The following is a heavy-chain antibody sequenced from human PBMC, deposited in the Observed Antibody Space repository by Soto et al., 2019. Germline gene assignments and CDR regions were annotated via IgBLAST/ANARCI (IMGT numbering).Heavy chain of an antibody. CDR3: ARGGATGYYRYFDY. Sequence: ASVKVSCKASGYTFTGYYMHWVRQAPGQGLEWMGWINPNSGGTNYAQKFQGWVTMTRDTSISTAYMELSRLRSDDTAVYYCARGGATGYYRYFDYWGQGTLVTVSS. CDR1: GYTFTGYY. J-gene: IGHJ4*02. D-gene: IGHD3-9*01. V-gene: IGHV1-2*04. CDR2: INPNSGGT.